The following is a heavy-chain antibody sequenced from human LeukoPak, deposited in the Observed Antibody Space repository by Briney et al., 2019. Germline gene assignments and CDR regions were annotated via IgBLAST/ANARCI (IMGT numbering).Heavy chain of an antibody. CDR1: GGSLSDYH. J-gene: IGHJ4*02. CDR2: ISHSGST. D-gene: IGHD6-25*01. CDR3: ARVEIDASGYVIDY. V-gene: IGHV4-34*01. Sequence: SETLSLTCAVYGGSLSDYHWRWIRQPPGKGLEWIGGISHSGSTNYNPSLKSRVTVSVDRSKNQFSLKLSSVTAADTAVYYCARVEIDASGYVIDYWGQGTLVTVSS.